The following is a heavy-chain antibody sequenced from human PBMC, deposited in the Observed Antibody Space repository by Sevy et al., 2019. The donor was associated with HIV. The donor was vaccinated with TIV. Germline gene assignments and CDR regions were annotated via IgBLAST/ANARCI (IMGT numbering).Heavy chain of an antibody. J-gene: IGHJ5*02. CDR3: ARGGSTGEWFDP. D-gene: IGHD1-26*01. CDR1: GGSFSSSPYY. V-gene: IGHV4-39*02. Sequence: SESLSLTCSVSGGSFSSSPYYWAWIRQPPGQGLEWIGSVFYSGSTYYTPSLKSRVTISVDTSKTHFSLKLRSVTAADTAVYYCARGGSTGEWFDPWGQGTLVTVSS. CDR2: VFYSGST.